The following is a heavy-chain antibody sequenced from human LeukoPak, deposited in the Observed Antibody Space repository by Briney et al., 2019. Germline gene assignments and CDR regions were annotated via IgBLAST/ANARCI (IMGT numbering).Heavy chain of an antibody. CDR3: ASLPLGGAFDI. CDR2: IYYSGST. Sequence: PSETLSLTCTVSGGSISSGSYYWGWIRQPPGKGLEWIGSIYYSGSTCYNPSLKSRVTISVDTSKNQFSLKLSSVTAADTAVYYCASLPLGGAFDIWGQGTMVTVSS. J-gene: IGHJ3*02. D-gene: IGHD3-16*01. V-gene: IGHV4-39*01. CDR1: GGSISSGSYY.